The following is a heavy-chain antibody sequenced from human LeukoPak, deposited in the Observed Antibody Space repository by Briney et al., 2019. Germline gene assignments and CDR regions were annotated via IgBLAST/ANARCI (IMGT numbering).Heavy chain of an antibody. Sequence: ASVKVSCKASGYTFTGYYMHWVRQAPGQGLEWMGWINPNSGGTNYAQKFQGRVTMTRDTSISTAYMEVSRLRSDDTAVYYCARGVQLVPYFQHWGQGTLVTVSS. CDR3: ARGVQLVPYFQH. J-gene: IGHJ1*01. CDR1: GYTFTGYY. V-gene: IGHV1-2*02. CDR2: INPNSGGT. D-gene: IGHD6-6*01.